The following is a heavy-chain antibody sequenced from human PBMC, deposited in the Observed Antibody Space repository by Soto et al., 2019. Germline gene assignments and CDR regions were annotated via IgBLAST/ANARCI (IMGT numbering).Heavy chain of an antibody. J-gene: IGHJ6*03. D-gene: IGHD2-2*01. Sequence: GGSLRLSCAASGFTVSSNYMSWVRQAPGKGLEWVSVIYSGGSTYYADSVKGRFTISRHNSKNTLYLQMNSLRAEDTAGYYCARVQGAAYCSSTSCYGGDYYYYMDVWGKGTTVTVSS. CDR1: GFTVSSNY. CDR3: ARVQGAAYCSSTSCYGGDYYYYMDV. V-gene: IGHV3-53*04. CDR2: IYSGGST.